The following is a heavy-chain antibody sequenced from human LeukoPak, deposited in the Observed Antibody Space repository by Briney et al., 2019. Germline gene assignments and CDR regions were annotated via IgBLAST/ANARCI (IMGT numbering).Heavy chain of an antibody. D-gene: IGHD4-23*01. V-gene: IGHV3-74*01. Sequence: GGSLTLSCAASGFTFSTYFWMHWVRPAPGKGLVWVSRLRSDGGSSAYADFVRGRFTISRDNAKNTLYLQMNSLRAEDTAVYYCVRDLDLGGYSSFVSWGQGTLVTVSS. CDR2: LRSDGGSS. CDR3: VRDLDLGGYSSFVS. CDR1: GFTFSTYFW. J-gene: IGHJ4*02.